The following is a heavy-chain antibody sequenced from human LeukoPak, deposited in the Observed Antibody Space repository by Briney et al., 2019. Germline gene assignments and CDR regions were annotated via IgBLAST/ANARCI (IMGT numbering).Heavy chain of an antibody. CDR1: GGTFSSYA. J-gene: IGHJ5*02. CDR3: ARSMITFGGVIVVNWFDP. D-gene: IGHD3-16*02. CDR2: IIPIFGTA. V-gene: IGHV1-69*13. Sequence: SVKVSCKASGGTFSSYAISWVRQAPGQGLEWMGGIIPIFGTANYAQKFQGRVTITADESTSTACMELSSLRSEDTAVYYYARSMITFGGVIVVNWFDPWGQGTLVTVSS.